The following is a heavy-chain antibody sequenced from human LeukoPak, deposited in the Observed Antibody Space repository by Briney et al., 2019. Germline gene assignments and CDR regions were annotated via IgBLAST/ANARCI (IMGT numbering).Heavy chain of an antibody. V-gene: IGHV3-23*01. CDR2: ISGSGGST. CDR1: GFTFSSYA. Sequence: TGGSLRLSCAASGFTFSSYAMSWVRQAPGKGLEWVSDISGSGGSTYYTDSVKGRFTISRDNSKNTLYLQMNSLRAEDTAVYYCAKDRGPLIVVTTADYWGQGTLVTVSS. CDR3: AKDRGPLIVVTTADY. D-gene: IGHD2-2*01. J-gene: IGHJ4*02.